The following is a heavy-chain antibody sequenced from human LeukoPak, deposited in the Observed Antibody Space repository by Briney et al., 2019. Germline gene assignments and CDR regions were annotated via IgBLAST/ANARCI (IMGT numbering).Heavy chain of an antibody. D-gene: IGHD5-24*01. J-gene: IGHJ4*02. CDR3: ATPRGRWLQFHPFDY. Sequence: ASVKVSFKVSGYTLTELSMHWVRQAPGKGLEWMGGFDPEDGETIYAQKFQGRVTMTEDTSTDTAYMELSSLRSEDTAVYYCATPRGRWLQFHPFDYWGQGTLVTVSS. CDR1: GYTLTELS. CDR2: FDPEDGET. V-gene: IGHV1-24*01.